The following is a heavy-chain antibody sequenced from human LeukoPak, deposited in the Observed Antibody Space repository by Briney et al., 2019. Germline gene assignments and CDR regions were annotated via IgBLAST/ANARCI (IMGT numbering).Heavy chain of an antibody. CDR2: MNPNSGNT. D-gene: IGHD6-13*01. V-gene: IGHV1-8*01. Sequence: GASVKVSCKASGHTFTSYDINWVRQATGQGLEWMGWMNPNSGNTGYAQKFQGRVTMTRNTSISTAYMELSSLRSEDTAVYYCARVPKYSSSWTAEYFQHWGQGTLVTVSS. CDR1: GHTFTSYD. CDR3: ARVPKYSSSWTAEYFQH. J-gene: IGHJ1*01.